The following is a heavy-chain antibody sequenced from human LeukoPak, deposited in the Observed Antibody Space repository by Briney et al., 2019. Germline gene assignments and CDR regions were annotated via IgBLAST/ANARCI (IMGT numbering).Heavy chain of an antibody. CDR2: ISYDGSNK. J-gene: IGHJ4*02. CDR1: GFTFSSYA. V-gene: IGHV3-30-3*01. D-gene: IGHD3-22*01. Sequence: GGSLRLSCAASGFTFSSYAMHWVRQAPGKGLEWVAVISYDGSNKYYADSVKGRFTISRDNSKNTLYLQMNSLRAEDTAVYYCARGPTYYYDSSGTGPSYYFDYWGQGTLVTVSS. CDR3: ARGPTYYYDSSGTGPSYYFDY.